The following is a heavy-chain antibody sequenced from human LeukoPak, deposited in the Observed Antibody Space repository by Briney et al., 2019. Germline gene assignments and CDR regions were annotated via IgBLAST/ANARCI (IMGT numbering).Heavy chain of an antibody. CDR3: AREGTHDFRFDY. CDR1: GYTFTGYY. J-gene: IGHJ4*02. D-gene: IGHD1/OR15-1a*01. V-gene: IGHV1-46*01. Sequence: ASVKVSCKASGYTFTGYYLHWVRQAPGQGLEWMGIINPSGGSTSYAQKFQGRVTMTRDMSTSTVYMELSSLRSEDTAVYYCAREGTHDFRFDYWGQGTLVTVSS. CDR2: INPSGGST.